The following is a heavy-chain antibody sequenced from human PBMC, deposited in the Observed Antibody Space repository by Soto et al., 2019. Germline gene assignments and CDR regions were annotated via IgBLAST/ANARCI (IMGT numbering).Heavy chain of an antibody. Sequence: QVQLVQSGAELKKPGSSVKVSCKASGGSVTAYTINWVRQAPGQGLEWIGALIPIFPTPNYAQKFQGRVTLAADGTTNTAYMELNSLTSDDAAVYYCGTGAVVPAYPNWVDTWGQGTLVTVSS. CDR1: GGSVTAYT. D-gene: IGHD2-15*01. CDR3: GTGAVVPAYPNWVDT. CDR2: LIPIFPTP. J-gene: IGHJ5*02. V-gene: IGHV1-69*12.